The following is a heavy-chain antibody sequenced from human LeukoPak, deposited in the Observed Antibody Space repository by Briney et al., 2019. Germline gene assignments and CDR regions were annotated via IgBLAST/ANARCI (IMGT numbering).Heavy chain of an antibody. CDR1: GFSLSTSGMC. Sequence: GPALVKPTQTLTLTCAFSGFSLSTSGMCVSWIRQLPGKALEWLARFDWDDDKYYSTSLKTRLTISKDTSKNQVVLTMTNMDPVDTATYYCARIRDPAYSSSWYDDYWGQGTLVTVSS. J-gene: IGHJ4*02. D-gene: IGHD6-13*01. CDR2: FDWDDDK. CDR3: ARIRDPAYSSSWYDDY. V-gene: IGHV2-70*11.